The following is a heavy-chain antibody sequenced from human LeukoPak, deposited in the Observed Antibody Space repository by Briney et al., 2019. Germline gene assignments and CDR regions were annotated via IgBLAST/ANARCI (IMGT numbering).Heavy chain of an antibody. V-gene: IGHV4-39*01. D-gene: IGHD5-24*01. J-gene: IGHJ5*02. Sequence: SETLSLTCTVSGGSISSISYYWGWIRQPPGKGLEWIGSTYHNGSTYYNPSLKSRVTISVDTSKNQFSLKLTSVTAADTAVYYCARHPSGRMWLQQGGWFDPWGQGTLVTVSS. CDR2: TYHNGST. CDR3: ARHPSGRMWLQQGGWFDP. CDR1: GGSISSISYY.